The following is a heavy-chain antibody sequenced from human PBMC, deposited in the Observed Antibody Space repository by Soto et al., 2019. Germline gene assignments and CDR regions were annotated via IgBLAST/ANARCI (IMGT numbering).Heavy chain of an antibody. D-gene: IGHD6-25*01. J-gene: IGHJ6*03. CDR3: ARAGPAAHYYMDV. CDR1: GYTFTSYX. Sequence: QVQLVQSGAEVKKPGASVKVSCKASGYTFTSYXXXXXXQAPGQGLEWMGIINPSGGSTSYAQKFQGRVXXXXXXXXXXXXXXXXXXRSEDTAVYYCARAGPAAHYYMDVWGKGTTVTVSS. CDR2: INPSGGST. V-gene: IGHV1-46*03.